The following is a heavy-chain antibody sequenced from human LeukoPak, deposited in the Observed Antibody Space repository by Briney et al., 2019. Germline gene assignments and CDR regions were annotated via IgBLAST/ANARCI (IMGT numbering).Heavy chain of an antibody. Sequence: PGGSLRLSCVASEFNVSNNYMSWVRQAPGKGLEWVSVMYGSGATYYAASMNGRFTISRDNSKNTLYLQMNSLRAEDTAVYYCARVWELSFYYWGQGTLVTVSS. CDR1: EFNVSNNY. CDR3: ARVWELSFYY. V-gene: IGHV3-53*01. CDR2: MYGSGAT. D-gene: IGHD1-26*01. J-gene: IGHJ4*02.